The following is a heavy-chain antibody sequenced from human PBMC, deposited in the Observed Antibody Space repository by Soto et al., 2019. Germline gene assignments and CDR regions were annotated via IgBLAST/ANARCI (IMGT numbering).Heavy chain of an antibody. D-gene: IGHD5-12*01. Sequence: PGESLKISCKGSGYSFTSYWIGWVRQIPGKGLEWMGIIYPGDSDTRYSPSFQGQVTISADKSISTAYLQWSSLKASDTAMYYCARSRWGYSGYDFTYFDYWGQGTLVTVSS. CDR1: GYSFTSYW. J-gene: IGHJ4*02. CDR3: ARSRWGYSGYDFTYFDY. CDR2: IYPGDSDT. V-gene: IGHV5-51*01.